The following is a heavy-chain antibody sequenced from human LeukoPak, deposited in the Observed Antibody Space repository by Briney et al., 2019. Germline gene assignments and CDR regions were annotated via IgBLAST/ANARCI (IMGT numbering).Heavy chain of an antibody. V-gene: IGHV3-20*04. CDR2: TNWNGART. J-gene: IGHJ4*02. D-gene: IGHD5-18*01. Sequence: GGSLRLSCAASGFTVSSNYMSWVRQAPGKGLEWVSGTNWNGARTGYADSVKGRFIISRDNAKNSLYLQMNSLRAEDTALYYCARGAEVQLWSYYFDYWGQGTLVTVSS. CDR1: GFTVSSNY. CDR3: ARGAEVQLWSYYFDY.